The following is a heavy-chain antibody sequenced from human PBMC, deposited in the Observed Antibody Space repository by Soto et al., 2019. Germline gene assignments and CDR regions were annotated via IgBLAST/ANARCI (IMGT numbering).Heavy chain of an antibody. D-gene: IGHD4-17*01. Sequence: GGSLRLSCAASGFTFSSYWMHWVRQAPGKGLVWVSRINRDGSSTSYADSVKGRFTISRDNAKNTLYLQMNSLRAEDTAVDYCAREVYGDPHYYYGMDVWGQGTTVPVSS. CDR1: GFTFSSYW. CDR3: AREVYGDPHYYYGMDV. V-gene: IGHV3-74*01. J-gene: IGHJ6*02. CDR2: INRDGSST.